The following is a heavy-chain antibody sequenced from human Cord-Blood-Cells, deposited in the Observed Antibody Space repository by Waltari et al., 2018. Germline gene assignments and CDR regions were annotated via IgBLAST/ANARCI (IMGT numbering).Heavy chain of an antibody. CDR1: GYTFTGYY. CDR2: INPNSGGT. Sequence: QVQLVQSGAEVKKPGASVKVSCKASGYTFTGYYMHWVRQAPGQGLEWIGWINPNSGGTNYAQKFQGWVTMTRDHSISTAYMELSRLGSDDTAVYYCARAEDDPNTYYYYYGMDVWGKGTTVTVSS. J-gene: IGHJ6*04. V-gene: IGHV1-2*04. CDR3: ARAEDDPNTYYYYYGMDV.